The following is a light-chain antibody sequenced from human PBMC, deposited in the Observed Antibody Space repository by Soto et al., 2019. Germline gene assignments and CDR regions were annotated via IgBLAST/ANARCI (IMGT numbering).Light chain of an antibody. CDR2: AAS. CDR1: QGIGFY. CDR3: QQVNSYPPLT. J-gene: IGKJ3*01. V-gene: IGKV1-9*01. Sequence: IQLTQSPSSMSASVGDRVTISCRASQGIGFYLAWYQQKPGNAPKLLIYAASTLQSGVPSRFSGIGSGTNFTLTISSLQPEDFATYYCQQVNSYPPLTLAPGTKVDIK.